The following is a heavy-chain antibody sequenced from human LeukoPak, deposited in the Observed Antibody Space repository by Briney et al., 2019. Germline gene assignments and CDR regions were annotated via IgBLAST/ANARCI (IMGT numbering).Heavy chain of an antibody. Sequence: ASVKVSCKVSGYTLTELSMHWVRQAPGEGLEWMGGFDPEDGETIYAQKFQGRVTMTEDTSTDTAYMELSSLRSEDTAVYYCATVNTGGYCSSTSCYLFDYWGQGTLVTVSS. CDR1: GYTLTELS. CDR2: FDPEDGET. CDR3: ATVNTGGYCSSTSCYLFDY. J-gene: IGHJ4*02. V-gene: IGHV1-24*01. D-gene: IGHD2-2*01.